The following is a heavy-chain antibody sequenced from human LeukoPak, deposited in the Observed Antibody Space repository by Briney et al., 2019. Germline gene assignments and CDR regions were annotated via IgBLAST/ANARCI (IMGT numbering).Heavy chain of an antibody. CDR1: GGSISSGDYY. D-gene: IGHD3-22*01. CDR2: IYYSGST. V-gene: IGHV4-30-4*08. J-gene: IGHJ6*03. CDR3: ARVLYYYDSSGYYSDYYYYYYMDV. Sequence: SQTLSLTCTVSGGSISSGDYYWSWIRQPPGKGLEWIGYIYYSGSTYYNPSLNSRVTISVDTSKNQFSLKLSSVTAADTAVYYCARVLYYYDSSGYYSDYYYYYYMDVWGKGTTVAVSS.